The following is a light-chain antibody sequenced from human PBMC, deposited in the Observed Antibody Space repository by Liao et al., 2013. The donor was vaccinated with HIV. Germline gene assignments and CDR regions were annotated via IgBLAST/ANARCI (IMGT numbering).Light chain of an antibody. CDR3: QAWDSSTAV. V-gene: IGLV3-1*01. J-gene: IGLJ2*01. CDR2: QDT. CDR1: KLGDQY. Sequence: SYELTQPPSVSVSPGQTASITCSGDKLGDQYACWYQQKAGQSPVLVIYQDTKRPSGIPARFSGSNSGNTATLIISGTQAMDEADYYCQAWDSSTAVFGGGTKLTVL.